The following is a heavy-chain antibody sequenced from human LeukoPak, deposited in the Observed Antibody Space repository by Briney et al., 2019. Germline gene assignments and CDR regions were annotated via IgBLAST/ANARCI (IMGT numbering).Heavy chain of an antibody. J-gene: IGHJ2*01. V-gene: IGHV3-7*03. Sequence: QSGGSLRLSCAASGFTFSSYWMSWVRQAPGTGLEWVANIKQDGSEEYYVDSVRGRLTISRDNAKNSLYLQMNSLRAEDTAVYYCARVQFGGSWFFDLWGRRPLVPGSS. CDR3: ARVQFGGSWFFDL. CDR2: IKQDGSEE. CDR1: GFTFSSYW. D-gene: IGHD2-15*01.